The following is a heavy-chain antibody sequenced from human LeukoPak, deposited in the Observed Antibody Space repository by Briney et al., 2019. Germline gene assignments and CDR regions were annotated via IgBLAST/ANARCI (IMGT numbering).Heavy chain of an antibody. D-gene: IGHD6-13*01. V-gene: IGHV1-8*01. CDR3: ARIAAPGNRRLNF. CDR2: MNPNSGNT. J-gene: IGHJ4*02. CDR1: GYTFIPYD. Sequence: GVSVKVPCEACGYTFIPYDIQWVRQAAGRGLEGMEWMNPNSGNTGNAQKFQRRVTMTRNTPISTAYMELTSLTSEDTAVYFCARIAAPGNRRLNFWGQGTLVTVSS.